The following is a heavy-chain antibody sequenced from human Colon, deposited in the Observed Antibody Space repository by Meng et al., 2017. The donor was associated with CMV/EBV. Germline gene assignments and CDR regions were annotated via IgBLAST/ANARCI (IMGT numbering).Heavy chain of an antibody. CDR1: GFTSTTNW. D-gene: IGHD3-10*01. CDR3: APITVVRGVLSMDV. V-gene: IGHV3-74*01. J-gene: IGHJ6*02. Sequence: GGSLKISCAASGFTSTTNWMHWVRQVPGKGLVWVSRINSDGSNTNYADSVRGRFTVSRDNAKKMLYLQMNSLRAEDTAVYFCAPITVVRGVLSMDVWGLGTTVTVSS. CDR2: INSDGSNT.